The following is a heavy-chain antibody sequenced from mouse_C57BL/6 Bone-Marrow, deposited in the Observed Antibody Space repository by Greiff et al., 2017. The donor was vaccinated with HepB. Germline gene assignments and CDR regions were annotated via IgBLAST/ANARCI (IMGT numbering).Heavy chain of an antibody. J-gene: IGHJ4*01. D-gene: IGHD3-1*01. Sequence: QVQLQQSGAELARPGASVKLSCTASGYTFTSYGISWVKQRTGQGLEWIGEIYPRSGNTYYNEKFKGKATLTADKSSSTAYMELRSLTSEDSAVYFCARSGVEGAMDYWGQGTSVTVSS. CDR2: IYPRSGNT. V-gene: IGHV1-81*01. CDR1: GYTFTSYG. CDR3: ARSGVEGAMDY.